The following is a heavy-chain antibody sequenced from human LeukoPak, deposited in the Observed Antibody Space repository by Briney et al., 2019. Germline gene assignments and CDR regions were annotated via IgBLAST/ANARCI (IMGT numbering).Heavy chain of an antibody. V-gene: IGHV4-59*01. J-gene: IGHJ4*02. CDR1: GGSISSYY. Sequence: SETLSLTCTVSGGSISSYYWSWIRQPPGKGLEWLGYIYYSGSTNYNPSLKSRVTISVDTSKNQFSLKLSSVTAADTAVYYCARVLSDFDWLHIDYWGQGTLVTVSS. CDR2: IYYSGST. CDR3: ARVLSDFDWLHIDY. D-gene: IGHD3-9*01.